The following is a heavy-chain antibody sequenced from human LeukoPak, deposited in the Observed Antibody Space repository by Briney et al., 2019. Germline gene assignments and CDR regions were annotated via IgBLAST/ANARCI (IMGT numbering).Heavy chain of an antibody. CDR3: ARSEGKGVVDY. CDR2: IKQDGSET. V-gene: IGHV3-7*01. Sequence: GGSLTLSCEVSGFTLSSYWMSWVRQAPGRGREWVANIKQDGSETNYVDSLNRRFHVSNDNAKQSMYLQMNSLRAEGTAVYYCARSEGKGVVDYWGQGTLVTVSS. CDR1: GFTLSSYW. J-gene: IGHJ4*02. D-gene: IGHD1-14*01.